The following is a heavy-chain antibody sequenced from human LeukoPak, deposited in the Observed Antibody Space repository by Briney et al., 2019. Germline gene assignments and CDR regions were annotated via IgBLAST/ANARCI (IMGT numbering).Heavy chain of an antibody. D-gene: IGHD3-10*01. V-gene: IGHV3-30*18. J-gene: IGHJ6*02. CDR1: GFTFSSYG. CDR2: ISYDGSNK. CDR3: AKDFDSRWFGELFYYYYYGMDV. Sequence: PGRSLRLSCAASGFTFSSYGMHWVRQAPGKGLEWVAVISYDGSNKYYADSVKGRFTISRDNSKNTLYLQMNSLRAEDTAVYYCAKDFDSRWFGELFYYYYYGMDVWGQGTTVTVSS.